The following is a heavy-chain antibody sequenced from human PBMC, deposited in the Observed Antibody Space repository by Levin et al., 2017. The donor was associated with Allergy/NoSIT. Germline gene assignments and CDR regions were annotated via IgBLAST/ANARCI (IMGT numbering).Heavy chain of an antibody. D-gene: IGHD2-8*01. CDR3: ARDLGFSCTNGVCYVDAFDI. Sequence: GGSLRLSCAASGFTLSSYSMNWVRQAPGKGLEWVSSISSSTNYIYYADSVKGRFTISRDNAKNSLYLQMNSLRAEDTAVYHCARDLGFSCTNGVCYVDAFDIWGQGTMVTVSS. CDR2: ISSSTNYI. V-gene: IGHV3-21*01. J-gene: IGHJ3*02. CDR1: GFTLSSYS.